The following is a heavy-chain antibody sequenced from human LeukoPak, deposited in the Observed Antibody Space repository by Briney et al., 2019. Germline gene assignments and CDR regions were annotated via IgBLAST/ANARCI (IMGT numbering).Heavy chain of an antibody. V-gene: IGHV4-4*07. D-gene: IGHD1-14*01. CDR1: GGSISSYY. CDR3: AGTEPPTGNYNWFDP. Sequence: SETLSPTCTVSGGSISSYYWSWIRQPAGKGLEWIGRIYTSGSTNYNPSLKSRVTMSVDTSKNQFSLKLSSVTAADTAVYYCAGTEPPTGNYNWFDPWGQGTLVTVSS. J-gene: IGHJ5*02. CDR2: IYTSGST.